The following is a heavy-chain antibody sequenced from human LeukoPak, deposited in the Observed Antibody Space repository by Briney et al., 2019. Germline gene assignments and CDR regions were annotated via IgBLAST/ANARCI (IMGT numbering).Heavy chain of an antibody. J-gene: IGHJ4*02. CDR1: GFTFSSYE. D-gene: IGHD6-19*01. CDR2: ISSSGSTI. CDR3: ARRGAVAGTFDY. Sequence: GGSLRLSCAASGFTFSSYEMNWVRQAPGKGLEWVSYISSSGSTIYYADSVKGRFTISRDNAKNSLYLQMNSLKTEDTAVYYCARRGAVAGTFDYWGQGTLVTVSS. V-gene: IGHV3-48*03.